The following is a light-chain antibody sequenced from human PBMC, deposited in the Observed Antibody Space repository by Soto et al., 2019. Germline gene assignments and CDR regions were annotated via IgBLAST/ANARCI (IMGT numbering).Light chain of an antibody. CDR1: SSDVGGYNY. V-gene: IGLV2-8*01. CDR3: SSYAGSSYV. CDR2: EVS. J-gene: IGLJ1*01. Sequence: QSALTQPPSASGSPGQSVPISCTGTSSDVGGYNYVSWYQQHPGKAPKLMIYEVSKRPSGVPDRFSGSKSGNTASLTVSGLQAEDEADYYCSSYAGSSYVFGTGTKVTVL.